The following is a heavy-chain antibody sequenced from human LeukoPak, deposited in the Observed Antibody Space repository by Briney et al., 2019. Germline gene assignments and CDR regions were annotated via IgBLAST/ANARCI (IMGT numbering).Heavy chain of an antibody. Sequence: PSGTLSLTCAVSGGSISSSNWWSWVRQPPGKGLEWIGEIYHSGSTNYNPSLKSRVTISVDTSKNQFSLKLSSVTAADTAVYYCARGRFDSSWGTNFDYWGQGTLVTVSS. CDR2: IYHSGST. CDR3: ARGRFDSSWGTNFDY. CDR1: GGSISSSNW. V-gene: IGHV4-4*02. J-gene: IGHJ4*02. D-gene: IGHD6-13*01.